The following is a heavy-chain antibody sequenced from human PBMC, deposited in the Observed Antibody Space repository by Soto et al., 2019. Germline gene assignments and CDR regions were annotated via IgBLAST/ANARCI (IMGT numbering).Heavy chain of an antibody. Sequence: SETLSLTCTVSGGSISSGGYYWSWIRQHPGKGLEWIGYIYYSGSTYYNPSLKSRVTISVDTSKNQFSLKLSSVTAADKAVYLFSKGTEGYPPYYYYGMDLWGQGTTVTVSS. CDR1: GGSISSGGYY. V-gene: IGHV4-31*03. CDR2: IYYSGST. D-gene: IGHD5-12*01. J-gene: IGHJ6*02. CDR3: SKGTEGYPPYYYYGMDL.